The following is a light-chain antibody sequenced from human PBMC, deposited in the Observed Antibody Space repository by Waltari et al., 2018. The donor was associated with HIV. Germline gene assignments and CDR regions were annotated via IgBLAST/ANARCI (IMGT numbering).Light chain of an antibody. J-gene: IGLJ3*02. Sequence: QFALTQPASVSWSPGQSITVSCTGTNSDIGYYNYVSWYQQHPGKAPKLIIYEVSNRPSGVSNRFSGSKSGNTASLTISGLQAEDEADYFCSSLTNSATLSVLFGGGTKLTVL. CDR2: EVS. CDR3: SSLTNSATLSVL. V-gene: IGLV2-14*01. CDR1: NSDIGYYNY.